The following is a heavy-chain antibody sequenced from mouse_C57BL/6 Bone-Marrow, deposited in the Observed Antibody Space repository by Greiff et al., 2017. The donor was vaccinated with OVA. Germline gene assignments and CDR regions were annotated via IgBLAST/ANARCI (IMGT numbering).Heavy chain of an antibody. CDR2: ISYSGST. D-gene: IGHD4-1*01. CDR1: GYSITSGYD. J-gene: IGHJ2*01. CDR3: ARGLGRLEY. Sequence: DVQLVESGPGMVKPSQSLSLTCTVTGYSITSGYDWHWIRHFPGNQLEWMGYISYSGSTNYNPSLKSRISITHDTSKNHFFLKLNSVTTEDTATYYCARGLGRLEYWGQGTTLTVSS. V-gene: IGHV3-1*01.